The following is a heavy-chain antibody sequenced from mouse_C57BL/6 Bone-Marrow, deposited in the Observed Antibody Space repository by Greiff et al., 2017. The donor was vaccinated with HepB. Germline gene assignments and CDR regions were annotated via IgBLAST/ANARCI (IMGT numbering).Heavy chain of an antibody. CDR2: IYPRSGNT. V-gene: IGHV1-81*01. CDR1: GYTFTSYG. CDR3: ARWVLRSVAY. J-gene: IGHJ3*01. Sequence: VQLVESGAELARPGASVKLSCKASGYTFTSYGISWVKQRTGQGLEWIGEIYPRSGNTYYNEKFKGKATLTADKSSSTAYMELRSLTSEDSAVYFGARWVLRSVAYWGQGTLVTVSA. D-gene: IGHD1-1*01.